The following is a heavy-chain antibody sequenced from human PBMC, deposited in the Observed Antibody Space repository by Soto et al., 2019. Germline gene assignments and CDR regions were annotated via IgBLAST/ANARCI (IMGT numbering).Heavy chain of an antibody. D-gene: IGHD2-2*02. J-gene: IGHJ5*02. Sequence: SVKVSCKASGGTFSSETITWVRQAPGQGPEWMGGIIPITDTANYAQNFQGRVTITADESTSTVYMELSSLRSEDTAVYYCATLVPAPIKLFPRLGWFDPWGQGTLVTVSS. CDR2: IIPITDTA. V-gene: IGHV1-69*13. CDR1: GGTFSSET. CDR3: ATLVPAPIKLFPRLGWFDP.